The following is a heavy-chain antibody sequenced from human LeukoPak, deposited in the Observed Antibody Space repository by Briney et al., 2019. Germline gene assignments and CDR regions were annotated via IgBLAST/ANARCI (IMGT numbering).Heavy chain of an antibody. Sequence: RTGGSLRLSCAASGFTFSSYAMSWVRQAPGKGLEWVANIKEDGSEKYYVDSVKGRFTMSRDNAKNSLYLQMNSLRAEDTAFYYCARGSSLAYWGQGTLVTVSS. CDR3: ARGSSLAY. CDR1: GFTFSSYA. CDR2: IKEDGSEK. V-gene: IGHV3-7*01. J-gene: IGHJ4*02. D-gene: IGHD6-6*01.